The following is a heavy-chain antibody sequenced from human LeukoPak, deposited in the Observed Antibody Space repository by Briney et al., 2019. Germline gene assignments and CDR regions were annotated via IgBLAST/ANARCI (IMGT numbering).Heavy chain of an antibody. D-gene: IGHD3-22*01. CDR2: ISSSAGTI. V-gene: IGHV3-11*04. CDR1: GFSFSDYY. CDR3: ARDLYDSSITCDY. Sequence: TGGSLRLSCAASGFSFSDYYMSWVRQAPGKGLEWLSYISSSAGTIYYADSVKGRFTISRDNAKNSLYLQMNSLRAEDTAVYYCARDLYDSSITCDYWGQGTLVTVSS. J-gene: IGHJ4*02.